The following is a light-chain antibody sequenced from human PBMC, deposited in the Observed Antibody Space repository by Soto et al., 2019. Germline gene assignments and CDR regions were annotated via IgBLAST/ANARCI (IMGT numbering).Light chain of an antibody. V-gene: IGLV1-40*01. Sequence: QSVLTQPPSVSGAPGQRVTISCTGSSSNIGSTYDVQWYQQLPGTAPKLLIHGTTNRPSGVPDRFSGSKSGTSASLAITGLQADDEADYYCQSYDDSLSGHYVFGTGTKLTVL. CDR3: QSYDDSLSGHYV. CDR1: SSNIGSTYD. J-gene: IGLJ1*01. CDR2: GTT.